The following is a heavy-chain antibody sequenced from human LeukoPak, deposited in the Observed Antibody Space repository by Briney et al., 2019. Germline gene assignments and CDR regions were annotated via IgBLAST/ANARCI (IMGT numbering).Heavy chain of an antibody. Sequence: PSETLSLTCAVSGGSVSSSNWWSWVRQPPGKGLEWIGEIYHSGSTNYNPSLKSRVTISVDKSKNQFSLKLSSVTAADTAVYYCARHNSGNYYYYGMDVWGQGTTVTVSS. CDR1: GGSVSSSNW. D-gene: IGHD6-25*01. CDR3: ARHNSGNYYYYGMDV. J-gene: IGHJ6*02. CDR2: IYHSGST. V-gene: IGHV4-4*02.